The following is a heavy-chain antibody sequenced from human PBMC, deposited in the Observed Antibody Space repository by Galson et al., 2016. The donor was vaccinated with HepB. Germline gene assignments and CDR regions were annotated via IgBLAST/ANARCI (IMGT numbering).Heavy chain of an antibody. D-gene: IGHD4-23*01. V-gene: IGHV3-74*01. CDR2: ISGDASLT. CDR3: VSPLHNDGNSGMAFDV. J-gene: IGHJ3*01. CDR1: RLTFSRYW. Sequence: SLRLSCADSRLTFSRYWMHWVRQVPGKGPVWVSVISGDASLTRYADSVRGRFTISRDNSHNILYLQMNSLRADDTAVYYCVSPLHNDGNSGMAFDVWGQGTMVTVSS.